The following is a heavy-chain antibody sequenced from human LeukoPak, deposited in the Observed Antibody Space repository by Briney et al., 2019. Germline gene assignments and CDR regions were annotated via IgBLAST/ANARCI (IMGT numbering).Heavy chain of an antibody. D-gene: IGHD6-6*01. CDR3: AREARESRYFDL. J-gene: IGHJ2*01. CDR1: GGSISSYF. V-gene: IGHV4-4*07. CDR2: IHTSGST. Sequence: PSETLSLTCAVSGGSISSYFMSWIRQAPGKGLEWIGRIHTSGSTNYNSSLKTRVAMSLDTSKNQSSLNLTSVTAADTAVYYCAREARESRYFDLWGRGTPVTVSS.